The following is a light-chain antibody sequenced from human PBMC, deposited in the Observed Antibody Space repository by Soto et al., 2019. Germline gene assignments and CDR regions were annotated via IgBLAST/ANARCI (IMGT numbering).Light chain of an antibody. Sequence: QPVLTQPPSASGTPGQRVTISCSGRGSNIGSNTVNWYQQLPGTAPKLLIYSNDQRPSGVPDRFSGSKSGTSASLAISGLQSEDEADYYCAVWDDSLNGPVFGGGTKLTVL. V-gene: IGLV1-44*01. CDR2: SND. CDR1: GSNIGSNT. J-gene: IGLJ2*01. CDR3: AVWDDSLNGPV.